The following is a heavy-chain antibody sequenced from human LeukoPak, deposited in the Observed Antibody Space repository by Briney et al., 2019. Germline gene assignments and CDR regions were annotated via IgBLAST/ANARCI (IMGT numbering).Heavy chain of an antibody. D-gene: IGHD2-2*02. CDR3: ARNPPYCTSTSCYNDY. Sequence: ASVKVSCKASGYTFTIYYMHWVRQAPGQELEWMGWINPNSGATSYAQRFQGRVTMTRDTSISTAYMELSGLTSDDTAVYYCARNPPYCTSTSCYNDYWGQGTLVTVSS. J-gene: IGHJ4*02. CDR1: GYTFTIYY. CDR2: INPNSGAT. V-gene: IGHV1-2*02.